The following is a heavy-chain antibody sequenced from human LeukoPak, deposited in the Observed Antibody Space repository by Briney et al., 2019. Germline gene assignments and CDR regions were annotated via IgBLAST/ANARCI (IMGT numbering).Heavy chain of an antibody. V-gene: IGHV4-39*07. CDR1: GFTFSSYS. CDR2: IYYSGST. Sequence: PGGSLRLSCAASGFTFSSYSMNWVRQAPGKGLEWIGSIYYSGSTYYNPSLKSRVTISVDTSKNQFSLKLSSVTAADTAVYYCARDAASGIAAAGDYWGQGTLVTVSS. CDR3: ARDAASGIAAAGDY. D-gene: IGHD6-13*01. J-gene: IGHJ4*02.